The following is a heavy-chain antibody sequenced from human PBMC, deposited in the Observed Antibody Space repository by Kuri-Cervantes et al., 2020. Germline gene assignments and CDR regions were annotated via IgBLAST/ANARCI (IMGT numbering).Heavy chain of an antibody. CDR3: ARALYYDREGDDI. CDR1: GGTFSSYT. Sequence: SVKVSCKASGGTFSSYTISWVRQAPGQGLEWMGRIIPILGIANYAQKFQGRVTITADKSTSTAYMELTSLRSDDTAVYYCARALYYDREGDDIWGQGTMVTVSS. V-gene: IGHV1-69*02. CDR2: IIPILGIA. J-gene: IGHJ3*02. D-gene: IGHD3-16*01.